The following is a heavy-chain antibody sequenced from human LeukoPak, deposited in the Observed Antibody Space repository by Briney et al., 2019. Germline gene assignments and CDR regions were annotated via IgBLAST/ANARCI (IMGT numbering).Heavy chain of an antibody. D-gene: IGHD3-3*01. CDR3: ARDLRSGYDFWSGYYLGAFDI. CDR1: GGSISGYY. Sequence: KPSETLSLTCTVSGGSISGYYWSWIRQPPGKGLEWIGYIYYSGSTNYNPSLKSRVTISVDTSKNQFSLKLSSVTAADTAVYYCARDLRSGYDFWSGYYLGAFDISCQGTMVTVSS. CDR2: IYYSGST. J-gene: IGHJ3*02. V-gene: IGHV4-59*01.